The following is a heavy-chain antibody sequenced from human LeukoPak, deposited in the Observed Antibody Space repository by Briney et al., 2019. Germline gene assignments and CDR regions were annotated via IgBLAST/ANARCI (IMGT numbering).Heavy chain of an antibody. CDR2: IYYSGST. D-gene: IGHD3-9*01. Sequence: SETLSLTCTVSGGSISSYYWSWIRQPPGKGLEWIGYIYYSGSTNYNPSLKSRVTISVDTSKNQFSLKLSSVTAADTAVYYCARCSIRHFDCLIGGAFDIWGQGTMVTVSS. CDR1: GGSISSYY. V-gene: IGHV4-59*01. CDR3: ARCSIRHFDCLIGGAFDI. J-gene: IGHJ3*02.